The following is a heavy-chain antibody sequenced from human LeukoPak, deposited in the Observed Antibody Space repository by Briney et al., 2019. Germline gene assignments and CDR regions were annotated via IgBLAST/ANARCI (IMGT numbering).Heavy chain of an antibody. V-gene: IGHV3-30-3*01. CDR2: ISYDGGNK. D-gene: IGHD2-15*01. J-gene: IGHJ4*02. Sequence: GRSLRLSCAASGFTFSSYAMHWVRQAPGKGLEWVAVISYDGGNKYYADSVKGRFTISRDNSKSTLYLQMNSLRGEDTAVYYCARVEAGRNTVVAATDFWGQGTLVTVSS. CDR1: GFTFSSYA. CDR3: ARVEAGRNTVVAATDF.